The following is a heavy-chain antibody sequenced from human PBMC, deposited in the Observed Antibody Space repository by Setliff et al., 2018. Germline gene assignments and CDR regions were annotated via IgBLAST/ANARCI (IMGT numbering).Heavy chain of an antibody. CDR2: ISHSGYT. J-gene: IGHJ3*02. D-gene: IGHD3-22*01. CDR1: GYSIGSGYY. CDR3: ARRYYDSTDYYYYAFDI. V-gene: IGHV4-38-2*01. Sequence: KTSETLSLTCGVTGYSIGSGYYWGWIRLSPGKGLEWIGDISHSGYTYYNPSLSSRVVISVDTSKNLVSLKLSSVTAADTAIYYCARRYYDSTDYYYYAFDIWGRGTMVTV.